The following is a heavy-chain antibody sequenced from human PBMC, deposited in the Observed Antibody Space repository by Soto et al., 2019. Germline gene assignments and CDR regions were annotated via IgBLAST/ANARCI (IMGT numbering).Heavy chain of an antibody. Sequence: ASVKVSCRASGGTFSSYAISRVRQAPGQGLEWMGGIIPIFGTANYAQKFQGRVTITADESTSTAYMELSSLRSEDTAVYYCARGRGSSWLNWFDPWGQGTLVTV. CDR3: ARGRGSSWLNWFDP. V-gene: IGHV1-69*13. CDR2: IIPIFGTA. D-gene: IGHD6-13*01. J-gene: IGHJ5*02. CDR1: GGTFSSYA.